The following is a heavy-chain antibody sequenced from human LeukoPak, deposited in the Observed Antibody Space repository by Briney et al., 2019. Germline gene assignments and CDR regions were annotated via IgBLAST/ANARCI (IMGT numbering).Heavy chain of an antibody. Sequence: GASVKVSCKASGYTFTSYYMHWVRQAPGQGLEWMGIINPSGGSTSYAQKFQGRVTMTRDTSKSTVYMELSSLRSEDTAVYYCARLASVVVPAYYFDYWGQGTLVTVSS. CDR1: GYTFTSYY. D-gene: IGHD2-2*01. J-gene: IGHJ4*02. V-gene: IGHV1-46*01. CDR3: ARLASVVVPAYYFDY. CDR2: INPSGGST.